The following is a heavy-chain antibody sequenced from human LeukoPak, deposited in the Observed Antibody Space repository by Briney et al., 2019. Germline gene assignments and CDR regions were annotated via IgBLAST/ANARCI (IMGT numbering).Heavy chain of an antibody. CDR3: AREEQHDSSGYYDGAVDY. CDR2: INPNSGGT. J-gene: IGHJ4*02. CDR1: GYTFTGYY. Sequence: ASVKVSCKASGYTFTGYYMHWVRQAPGQGLEWMGWINPNSGGTNYAQKFQGRVTMTRDTSISTAYMELGRLRSDDTAVYYCAREEQHDSSGYYDGAVDYWGQGTLVTVSS. V-gene: IGHV1-2*02. D-gene: IGHD3-22*01.